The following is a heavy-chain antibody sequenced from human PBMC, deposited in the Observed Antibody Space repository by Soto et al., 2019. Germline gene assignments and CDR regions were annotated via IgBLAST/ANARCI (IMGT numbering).Heavy chain of an antibody. CDR1: GGSISSGGYY. V-gene: IGHV4-31*03. CDR2: IYYSGST. Sequence: QVQLQESGPGLVKPSQTLSLTCTVSGGSISSGGYYWSWIRQHPGKGLEWIGYIYYSGSTYYNPSFKSRVTISVDSSKSQFSLKLSSVTAADTAVYYCARGRGTVTTVTTHLDYWCQGTLVTVSS. CDR3: ARGRGTVTTVTTHLDY. J-gene: IGHJ4*02. D-gene: IGHD4-17*01.